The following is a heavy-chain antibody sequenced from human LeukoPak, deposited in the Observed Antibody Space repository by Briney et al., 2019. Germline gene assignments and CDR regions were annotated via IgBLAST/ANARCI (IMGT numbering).Heavy chain of an antibody. CDR2: MRYDGSKE. J-gene: IGHJ5*02. D-gene: IGHD3-10*01. Sequence: GGSLRLSCAASGFSFSSYGMHWVRQAPGKGLEWVAFMRYDGSKEYYADSVKGRFTISRDNSKNTLYLQMNSLRAEDTAVYYCAKDIGPLYGSGSSAWFDPWGQGTLVTVSS. CDR3: AKDIGPLYGSGSSAWFDP. V-gene: IGHV3-30*02. CDR1: GFSFSSYG.